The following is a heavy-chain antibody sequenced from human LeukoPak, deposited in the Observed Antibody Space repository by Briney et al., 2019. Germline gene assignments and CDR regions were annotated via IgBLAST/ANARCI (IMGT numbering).Heavy chain of an antibody. J-gene: IGHJ5*02. D-gene: IGHD3-22*01. CDR2: IYYSGST. V-gene: IGHV4-31*03. CDR1: GGSISSGGYY. CDR3: ARGLDYYDSSGYRLYWFDP. Sequence: SETLSLTCTVSGGSISSGGYYWSWIRQHPGKGLEWIGYIYYSGSTYYNPSLKSRVTISVDTSKNQFSLKLSSVTAADTAVYYCARGLDYYDSSGYRLYWFDPWGQGTLVTVSS.